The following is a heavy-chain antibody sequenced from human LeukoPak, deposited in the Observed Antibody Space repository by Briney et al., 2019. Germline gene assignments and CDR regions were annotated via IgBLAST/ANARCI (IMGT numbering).Heavy chain of an antibody. Sequence: ASVKVSCKASGGTFSSYAISWVRQAPGQGLEWMGGIIPIFGTANYAQKFQGRVTITADESTSTAYMELSGLRSEDTAVYYCATNIPKSYGDYTSARWDYWGQGTLVTVSS. CDR2: IIPIFGTA. D-gene: IGHD4-17*01. V-gene: IGHV1-69*13. CDR3: ATNIPKSYGDYTSARWDY. J-gene: IGHJ4*02. CDR1: GGTFSSYA.